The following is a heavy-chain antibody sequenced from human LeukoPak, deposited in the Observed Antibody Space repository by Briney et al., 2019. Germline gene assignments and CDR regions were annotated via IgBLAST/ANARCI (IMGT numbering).Heavy chain of an antibody. V-gene: IGHV3-64*01. CDR2: ISSNGGST. CDR1: GFTFSSYA. J-gene: IGHJ4*02. D-gene: IGHD3-22*01. CDR3: ARPRNMIVGLGSVY. Sequence: PGGSLRLSCAASGFTFSSYAMHWVRQAPGKGLEYVSAISSNGGSTYYANSVKGRFTISRDNAKNSLYLQMNSLRAEDTAVYYCARPRNMIVGLGSVYWGQGTLVTVSS.